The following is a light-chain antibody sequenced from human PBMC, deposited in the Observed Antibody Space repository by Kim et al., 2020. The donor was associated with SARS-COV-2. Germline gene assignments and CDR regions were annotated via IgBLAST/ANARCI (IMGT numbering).Light chain of an antibody. V-gene: IGKV4-1*01. CDR1: QSVLSSSNNKNY. CDR2: WAS. J-gene: IGKJ3*01. CDR3: QQYYTIPRTPLA. Sequence: DIVMTQSPDSLAVSLGERATINCKSSQSVLSSSNNKNYLAWYQQKPGQPPKLLIYWASTRNSGVPDRFSGSGSGTDFTLTIRSLQAEDVAVYYCQQYYTIPRTPLAFGPGTKVDIK.